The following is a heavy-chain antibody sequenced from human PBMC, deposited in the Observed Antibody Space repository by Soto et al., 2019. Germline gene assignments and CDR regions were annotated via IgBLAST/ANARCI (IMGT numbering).Heavy chain of an antibody. Sequence: SETLSLTCTVSGGSISSSYWSWIRQPPGKGLEWIGYIYYSGSTNYNPSLKSRVTISVDTSKNQFSLKLSSVTAADTAVYYCARDHLASRVPSLWFGDPTYYYYGMDVWGQGTTVTVS. CDR3: ARDHLASRVPSLWFGDPTYYYYGMDV. CDR1: GGSISSSY. D-gene: IGHD3-10*01. J-gene: IGHJ6*02. CDR2: IYYSGST. V-gene: IGHV4-59*01.